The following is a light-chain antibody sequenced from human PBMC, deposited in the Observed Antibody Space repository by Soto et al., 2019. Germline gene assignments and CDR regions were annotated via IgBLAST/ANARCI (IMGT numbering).Light chain of an antibody. CDR3: QQLSRYPLT. CDR2: SAS. J-gene: IGKJ4*01. V-gene: IGKV1-9*01. CDR1: QSIRKY. Sequence: DIQMTQSPSSLSASFGDRVIITCRASQSIRKYLNWYQHKPGKVPTLLIYSASTLQSGVPSRFSGSGSETEFSLTIRALQPEDFATYYCQQLSRYPLTFGGGTKVDIK.